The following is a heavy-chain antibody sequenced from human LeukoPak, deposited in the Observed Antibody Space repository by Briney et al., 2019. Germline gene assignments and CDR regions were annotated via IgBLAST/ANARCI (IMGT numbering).Heavy chain of an antibody. CDR2: IYDSGST. CDR1: GGSISSYY. CDR3: ARDIDWYNWNDGTYYYYYMDV. V-gene: IGHV4-59*01. Sequence: SETLSLTCTVSGGSISSYYWSWIRQPPGKGLEWIGFIYDSGSTNYNPSLKSRVTISVDTSKNQFSLKLRSVTAADTAVYYCARDIDWYNWNDGTYYYYYMDVWGKGTTVTISS. D-gene: IGHD1-1*01. J-gene: IGHJ6*03.